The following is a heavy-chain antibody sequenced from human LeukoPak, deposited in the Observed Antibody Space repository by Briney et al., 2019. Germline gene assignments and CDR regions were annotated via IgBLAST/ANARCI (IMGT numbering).Heavy chain of an antibody. V-gene: IGHV1-18*01. CDR2: ISPYNGYT. Sequence: GASVKVSCKASGYTFINSAIGWVRQAPGQGLEWMGWISPYNGYTKYAESLQGRVTMTTDTSTSTAYVELRSLRSDDTAMYYCARVGASYDGLIDYWGQGTRVTVSS. D-gene: IGHD1-26*01. CDR3: ARVGASYDGLIDY. CDR1: GYTFINSA. J-gene: IGHJ4*02.